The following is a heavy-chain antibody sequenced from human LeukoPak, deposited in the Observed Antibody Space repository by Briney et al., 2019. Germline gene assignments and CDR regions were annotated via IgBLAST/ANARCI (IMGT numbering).Heavy chain of an antibody. CDR1: AFTFSTYS. Sequence: TGGSLRLSCTASAFTFSTYSMNWVRQAPGKGLEWVSSISYSSSYIYYADSVKGRFTISRDNAKNSLYLQMNSLRAEDTAVYYCAKHDPFRYCFDYWGRGTLVTVSS. V-gene: IGHV3-21*01. CDR3: AKHDPFRYCFDY. J-gene: IGHJ4*02. CDR2: ISYSSSYI. D-gene: IGHD1-1*01.